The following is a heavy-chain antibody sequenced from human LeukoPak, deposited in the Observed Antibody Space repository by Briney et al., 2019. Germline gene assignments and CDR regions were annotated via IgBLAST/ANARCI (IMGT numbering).Heavy chain of an antibody. CDR3: AKDGNVRGAETDYMDV. Sequence: SETLSLTCGVSGGSISSSYWWSWVRQPPGKGLEWIGEIYHSGSTNYNPSLKSRVTISMDKSKNQFSLNLSSVTAADTAVYYCAKDGNVRGAETDYMDVWGKGTTVTVSS. CDR1: GGSISSSYW. D-gene: IGHD1-1*01. V-gene: IGHV4-4*02. J-gene: IGHJ6*03. CDR2: IYHSGST.